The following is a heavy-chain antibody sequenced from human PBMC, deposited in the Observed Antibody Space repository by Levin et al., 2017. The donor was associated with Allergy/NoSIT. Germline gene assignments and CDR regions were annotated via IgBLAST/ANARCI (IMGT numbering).Heavy chain of an antibody. CDR1: GYTFTNYG. CDR2: ISAYNGDT. V-gene: IGHV1-18*01. J-gene: IGHJ4*02. D-gene: IGHD4-17*01. CDR3: ARDSRYYGDYVDY. Sequence: GESLKISCKASGYTFTNYGISWVRQAPGQGLEWMGWISAYNGDTKYAQKLQGRVTMTTDTSTSTAYMELRSLRSDDTAVYYCARDSRYYGDYVDYWGQGTLVTVSS.